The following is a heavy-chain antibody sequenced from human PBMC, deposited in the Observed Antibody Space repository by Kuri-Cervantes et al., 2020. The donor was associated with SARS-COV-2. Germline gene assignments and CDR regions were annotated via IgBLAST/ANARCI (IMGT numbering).Heavy chain of an antibody. CDR3: ARGLDTAMAYYFDY. Sequence: ASVKVSCKASGYTFTGYYMHWVRQAPGQGLEWMGWINPNSGGTDYAQKFQGWVTMTRDMSISTAYMELSRLRSDDTAVYYCARGLDTAMAYYFDYWGQGTLVTVSS. V-gene: IGHV1-2*04. J-gene: IGHJ4*02. CDR1: GYTFTGYY. CDR2: INPNSGGT. D-gene: IGHD5-18*01.